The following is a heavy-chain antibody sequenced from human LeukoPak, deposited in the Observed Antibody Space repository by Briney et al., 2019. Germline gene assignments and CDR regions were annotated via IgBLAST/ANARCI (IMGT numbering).Heavy chain of an antibody. Sequence: GGSLRLFCAASGFTLRSYSMNWVRQSPGKGLEWISYISSTSDTRYYADSVKGRFTISRDNAKNSLYLQMNSLRDEDTAVYYCARPTNSSGLLDYWGQGTLVTVSS. V-gene: IGHV3-48*02. D-gene: IGHD6-19*01. CDR3: ARPTNSSGLLDY. CDR2: ISSTSDTR. CDR1: GFTLRSYS. J-gene: IGHJ4*02.